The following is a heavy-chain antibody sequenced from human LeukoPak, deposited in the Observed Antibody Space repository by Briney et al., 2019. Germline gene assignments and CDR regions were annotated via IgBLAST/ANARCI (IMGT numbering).Heavy chain of an antibody. D-gene: IGHD5-12*01. CDR1: GFTLSSYA. Sequence: GGSLRLSCAASGFTLSSYAMSWVRQAPGKGLEWVSSISASGGGTYYADSVKGRFTISRDTSKNTLYLQMNSLRAEDTAVYYCAPLAATTDYWGQGILVTVSS. J-gene: IGHJ4*02. CDR3: APLAATTDY. V-gene: IGHV3-23*01. CDR2: ISASGGGT.